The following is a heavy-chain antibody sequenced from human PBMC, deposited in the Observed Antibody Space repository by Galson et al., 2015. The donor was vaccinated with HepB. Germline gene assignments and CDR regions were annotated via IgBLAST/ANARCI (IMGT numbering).Heavy chain of an antibody. CDR1: GYTFTSYD. D-gene: IGHD2-2*02. CDR2: MNPNSGNT. Sequence: SVKVSCKASGYTFTSYDINWVRQATGQGLEWMGWMNPNSGNTGYAQKFQGRVTMARNTSISTAYMELSCLRSEDTAVYYCARVVVVGVLAAIRPEENWFDHWGQGTLVTVSS. V-gene: IGHV1-8*01. J-gene: IGHJ5*02. CDR3: ARVVVVGVLAAIRPEENWFDH.